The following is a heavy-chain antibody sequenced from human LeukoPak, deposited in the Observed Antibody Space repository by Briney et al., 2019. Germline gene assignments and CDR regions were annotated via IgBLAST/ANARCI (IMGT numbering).Heavy chain of an antibody. CDR1: GHTLTVHY. CDR3: ARDYRQLQHFDY. D-gene: IGHD2-2*01. CDR2: ITLHSGDT. V-gene: IGHV1-2*02. Sequence: GASVKVSCKASGHTLTVHYIHWVRQGPGQGLEWLGWITLHSGDTHYAQKYQGRLTMTSDTSISTAYMELSRLRSDDTAVYYCARDYRQLQHFDYWGQGTLVTVSS. J-gene: IGHJ4*02.